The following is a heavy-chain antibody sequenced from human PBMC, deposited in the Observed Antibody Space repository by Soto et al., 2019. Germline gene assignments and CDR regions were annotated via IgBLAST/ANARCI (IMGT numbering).Heavy chain of an antibody. CDR1: GGTFSSYA. V-gene: IGHV1-69*01. J-gene: IGHJ6*02. CDR3: ARAMVRGVTSYYYYGMDV. D-gene: IGHD3-10*01. Sequence: QVQLVQSGAEVQKPGSSVKVSCKASGGTFSSYAISWVRQAPGQGLEWMGGIIPIFGTANYAQKFQGRVTMTADESTSTAYMELSSLRSEDTAVYYCARAMVRGVTSYYYYGMDVWGQGTTVTVSS. CDR2: IIPIFGTA.